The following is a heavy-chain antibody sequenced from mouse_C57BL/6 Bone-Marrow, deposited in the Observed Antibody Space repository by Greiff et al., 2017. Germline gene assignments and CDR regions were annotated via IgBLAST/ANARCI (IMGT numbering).Heavy chain of an antibody. D-gene: IGHD2-4*01. Sequence: QVQLQQSGAELARPGASVKLSCKASGYTFTSYGISWVKQRTGQGLEWIGEIYPRSGNTYYNEKFKGKATLTADKSSSTAYMELRSLTSEDSAVYFCAREGGDYDEGYYAMDYWGQGTSVTVSS. J-gene: IGHJ4*01. V-gene: IGHV1-81*01. CDR1: GYTFTSYG. CDR3: AREGGDYDEGYYAMDY. CDR2: IYPRSGNT.